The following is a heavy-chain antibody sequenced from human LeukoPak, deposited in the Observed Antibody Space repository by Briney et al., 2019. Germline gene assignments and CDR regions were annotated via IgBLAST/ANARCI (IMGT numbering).Heavy chain of an antibody. D-gene: IGHD2-15*01. CDR1: GFTFSDYY. CDR2: ISSSSSYT. CDR3: ARARGIVMVAATTYGMDV. V-gene: IGHV3-11*06. J-gene: IGHJ6*02. Sequence: PGGSLRLSCAASGFTFSDYYMSWIRQAPGKGLEWVSYISSSSSYTNYADSVKGRFTISRDNAKNSLYLQMNSLRAEDTAVYYCARARGIVMVAATTYGMDVWGQGTTVTVPS.